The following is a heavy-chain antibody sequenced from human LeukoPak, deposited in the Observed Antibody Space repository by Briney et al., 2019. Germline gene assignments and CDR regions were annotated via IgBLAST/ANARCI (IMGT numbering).Heavy chain of an antibody. CDR1: GGTFSTYA. D-gene: IGHD6-19*01. J-gene: IGHJ5*02. CDR2: IIPIFGTA. CDR3: ASMSSGWYVGWCDP. V-gene: IGHV1-69*05. Sequence: GASVKVSCKASGGTFSTYAISWVRQAPGQGLGWMGAIIPIFGTANYAQKFQGRVTITTDESTTTAYMELSSLRSEDTAVYYCASMSSGWYVGWCDPWGQGTLVTVSS.